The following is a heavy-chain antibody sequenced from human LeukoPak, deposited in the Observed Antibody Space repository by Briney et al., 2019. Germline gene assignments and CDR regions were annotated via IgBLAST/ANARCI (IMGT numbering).Heavy chain of an antibody. CDR2: IYSGGNT. CDR3: ARRAGEYSHPYDY. Sequence: GGSLRLSCTVSGFTVSSNSWSWVRQAPGKGLEWVSFIYSGGNTHSSDSVKGRFTISRDNSKNTLYLQMNSLRAEDTAIYYCARRAGEYSHPYDYWGQGTLVTVSS. J-gene: IGHJ4*02. V-gene: IGHV3-53*01. D-gene: IGHD2-15*01. CDR1: GFTVSSNS.